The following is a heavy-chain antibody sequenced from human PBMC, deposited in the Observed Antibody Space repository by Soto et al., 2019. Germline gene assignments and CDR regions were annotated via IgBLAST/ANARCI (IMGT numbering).Heavy chain of an antibody. D-gene: IGHD5-18*01. J-gene: IGHJ5*02. Sequence: QVQLVQSGAEVKKPGSSVKVSCKASGGTFSSYAISWVRQAPGQGLEWMGGIIPIFGTANYAQKFQGRVTITADESTSTAYMELSSLRSEDTAVYYCARDPTHKWIPSRAYNWFDPWGQGTLVTVSS. V-gene: IGHV1-69*01. CDR2: IIPIFGTA. CDR1: GGTFSSYA. CDR3: ARDPTHKWIPSRAYNWFDP.